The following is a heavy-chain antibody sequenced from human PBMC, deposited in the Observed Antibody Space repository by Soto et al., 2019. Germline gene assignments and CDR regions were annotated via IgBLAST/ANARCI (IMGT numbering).Heavy chain of an antibody. Sequence: QLQLQESGPGLVKPSETLSLTCTVSGGSISSSSYYWGWIRQPPGKGLEWIGSIYYSGSTYYNPSLKSRVTISVDTSKNQFSLKLSSVTAADTAVYYCAREDGYNPFFDAFDIWGQGTMVTVSS. CDR1: GGSISSSSYY. CDR2: IYYSGST. V-gene: IGHV4-39*02. CDR3: AREDGYNPFFDAFDI. J-gene: IGHJ3*02. D-gene: IGHD5-12*01.